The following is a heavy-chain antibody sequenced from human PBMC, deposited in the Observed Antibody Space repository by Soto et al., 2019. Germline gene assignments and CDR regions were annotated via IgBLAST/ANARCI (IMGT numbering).Heavy chain of an antibody. Sequence: TLSLTCAVSGGSISSGGYSWSWIRQPPGKGLEWIGYIYHSGSTYYNPSLKSRVTISVDRSKNQFSLKLSSVTAADTAVYYCASELGYCSGGSCYDYGMDVWGQGTTVTVSS. CDR2: IYHSGST. CDR1: GGSISSGGYS. CDR3: ASELGYCSGGSCYDYGMDV. D-gene: IGHD2-15*01. V-gene: IGHV4-30-2*01. J-gene: IGHJ6*02.